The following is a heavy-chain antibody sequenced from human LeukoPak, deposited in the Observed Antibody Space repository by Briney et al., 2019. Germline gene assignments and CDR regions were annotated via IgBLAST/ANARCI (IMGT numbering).Heavy chain of an antibody. V-gene: IGHV4-59*08. CDR1: GGPIRDFY. D-gene: IGHD2-15*01. CDR2: TYYSGST. CDR3: ARSEVVDAGSNSYGMDV. Sequence: SETLSLTSTVSGGPIRDFYWSWIRLPPGRGLEWIGYTYYSGSTSYNPSLESRVAISVDMSKSQFSLELSSVTAADTAVYYCARSEVVDAGSNSYGMDVWGQGTTVTVSS. J-gene: IGHJ6*02.